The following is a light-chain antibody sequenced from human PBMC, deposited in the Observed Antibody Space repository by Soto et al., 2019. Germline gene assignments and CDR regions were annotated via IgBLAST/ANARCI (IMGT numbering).Light chain of an antibody. CDR3: SSYTSSSTYV. Sequence: SVVAQPASVSGSPGQSVTISCTGTSCDVGGYNYVSWYQQHPGKAPKLMIYDVSNRPSGVSNRFSGSKSGNTASLTISGLQAEDEADYYCSSYTSSSTYVFGTGTKVTVL. V-gene: IGLV2-14*01. CDR1: SCDVGGYNY. J-gene: IGLJ1*01. CDR2: DVS.